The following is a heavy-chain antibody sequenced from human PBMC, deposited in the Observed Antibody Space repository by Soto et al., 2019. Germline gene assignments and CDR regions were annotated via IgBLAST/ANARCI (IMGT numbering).Heavy chain of an antibody. D-gene: IGHD4-17*01. CDR1: GFSFSSYE. Sequence: PGGSLRLSCAGSGFSFSSYEMNWVRQAPGKGLEWVSYISSSGSTIYYADSVKGRFTISRDNAKNSLYLQMNSLRAEDTAVYYCARRVTSRYYFYGMDVWGQGTTVTVSS. J-gene: IGHJ6*02. V-gene: IGHV3-48*03. CDR2: ISSSGSTI. CDR3: ARRVTSRYYFYGMDV.